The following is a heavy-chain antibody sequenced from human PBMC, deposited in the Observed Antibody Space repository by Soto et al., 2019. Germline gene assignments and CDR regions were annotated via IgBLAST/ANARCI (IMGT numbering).Heavy chain of an antibody. J-gene: IGHJ6*03. D-gene: IGHD1-7*01. CDR3: ARCIVRTGTTAYYYSYMDV. Sequence: GGSLRLSCAASGFTFSSYGMHWVRQAPGKGLEWVAVISYDGSNKYYADSVKGQVTISADKSISTAYLQWSSLKASDTAMYYCARCIVRTGTTAYYYSYMDVWGKGTTVTVSS. CDR2: ISYDGSNK. CDR1: GFTFSSYG. V-gene: IGHV3-30*03.